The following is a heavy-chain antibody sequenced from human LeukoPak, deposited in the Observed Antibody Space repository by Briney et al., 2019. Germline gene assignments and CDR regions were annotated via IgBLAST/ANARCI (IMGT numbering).Heavy chain of an antibody. Sequence: PGGSLRLSCAASGFTFSSYSMNWVRQAPGKGLEWVSSISSSGSYIYYADSVKGRFTISRDNAKNSLYLQMNSLSAEDTAVYYCARGIGYCSGGSCDTNNWFDPWGQGTLVTVSS. CDR3: ARGIGYCSGGSCDTNNWFDP. V-gene: IGHV3-21*01. J-gene: IGHJ5*02. CDR1: GFTFSSYS. CDR2: ISSSGSYI. D-gene: IGHD2-15*01.